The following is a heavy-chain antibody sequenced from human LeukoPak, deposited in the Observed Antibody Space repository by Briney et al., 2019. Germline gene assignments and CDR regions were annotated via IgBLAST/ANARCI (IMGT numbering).Heavy chain of an antibody. CDR1: GFTFSNYA. V-gene: IGHV3-30-3*01. CDR2: ISHDRSNS. J-gene: IGHJ4*02. D-gene: IGHD3-10*01. Sequence: GRSLRLSCAASGFTFSNYAMHWARQAPGKGLEWVAFISHDRSNSYPADSVKGRFTIPRDNSKNTLYLQKNSLTDEDTAVYYCARDLSGSYMSDYWGQGTLVTVSS. CDR3: ARDLSGSYMSDY.